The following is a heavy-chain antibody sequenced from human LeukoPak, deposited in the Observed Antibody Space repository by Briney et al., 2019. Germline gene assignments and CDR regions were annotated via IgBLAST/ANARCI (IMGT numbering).Heavy chain of an antibody. CDR3: ARTYGSSGLGYFDL. D-gene: IGHD6-13*01. J-gene: IGHJ2*01. Sequence: ASETLSLTCTVSGGSISSYYWSWIRQPPGKGLEWFGYIYYSGSTNYSPSLKSRLTISVDTSKNQFSLKLSSVTAADTAVYYCARTYGSSGLGYFDLSGRGTLVTVSS. CDR2: IYYSGST. V-gene: IGHV4-59*01. CDR1: GGSISSYY.